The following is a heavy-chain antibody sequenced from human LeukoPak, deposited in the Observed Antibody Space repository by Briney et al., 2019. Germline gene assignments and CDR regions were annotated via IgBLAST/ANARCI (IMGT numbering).Heavy chain of an antibody. CDR3: ARGTMIVVPERYYFDY. Sequence: SETLPLTCAVSGVSISSGHYSWTWIRQPPGKGLEWIGYIYPSGSTYYNPSLKSRVTLSINRSKNQFSLRLSSVTAADTAVYYCARGTMIVVPERYYFDYWGQGTLVTVSS. J-gene: IGHJ4*02. V-gene: IGHV4-30-2*01. CDR1: GVSISSGHYS. CDR2: IYPSGST. D-gene: IGHD3-22*01.